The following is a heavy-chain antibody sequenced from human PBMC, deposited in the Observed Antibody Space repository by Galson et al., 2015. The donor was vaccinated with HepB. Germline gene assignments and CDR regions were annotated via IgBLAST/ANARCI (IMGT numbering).Heavy chain of an antibody. CDR3: ARDFSLYSSSWYQFSSVHSYYGMDV. CDR2: ISYDGSNK. D-gene: IGHD6-13*01. Sequence: SLRLSCAASGFTFSSYAMHWVRQAPGKGLEWVAVISYDGSNKYYADSVKGRFTISRDNSKNTLYLQMNSLRAEDTAVYYCARDFSLYSSSWYQFSSVHSYYGMDVWGQGTTVTVSS. CDR1: GFTFSSYA. V-gene: IGHV3-30*04. J-gene: IGHJ6*02.